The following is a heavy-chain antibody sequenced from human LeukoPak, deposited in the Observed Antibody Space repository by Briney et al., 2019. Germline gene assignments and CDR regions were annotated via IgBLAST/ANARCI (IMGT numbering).Heavy chain of an antibody. CDR3: ARGVLYSGSYVSPGYFDY. CDR2: IYSGGST. CDR1: GFTVSSNY. J-gene: IGHJ4*02. Sequence: GGSLRLSCAASGFTVSSNYMSWVRQAPGKGLEWVSVIYSGGSTYYADSVKGRFTISRDNSKNTLYLQMNSLRAEDTAVYYCARGVLYSGSYVSPGYFDYWGQGTLVTVSS. V-gene: IGHV3-53*01. D-gene: IGHD1-26*01.